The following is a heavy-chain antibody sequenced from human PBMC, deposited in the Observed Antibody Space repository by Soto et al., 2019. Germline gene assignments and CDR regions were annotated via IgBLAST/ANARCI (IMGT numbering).Heavy chain of an antibody. CDR2: ISANSGNT. J-gene: IGHJ4*02. CDR1: GFIFNNYA. V-gene: IGHV1-18*04. Sequence: ASVKVSCKAFGFIFNNYAISWVRRAPGQGLEWMGWISANSGNTNYAQKLQGRVTMTTDTSTSTAYMELRSLRSDDTAVYYCATAGNYDSSGRDFWGQGTLVTVSS. CDR3: ATAGNYDSSGRDF. D-gene: IGHD3-22*01.